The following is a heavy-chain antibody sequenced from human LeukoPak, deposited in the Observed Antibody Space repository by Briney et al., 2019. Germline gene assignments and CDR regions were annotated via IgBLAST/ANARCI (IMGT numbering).Heavy chain of an antibody. D-gene: IGHD6-19*01. CDR1: GFTFSSYS. CDR3: ARGHSSGWYPVDY. V-gene: IGHV3-21*01. CDR2: ISSSSIYI. Sequence: PGGSLRLSCAASGFTFSSYSMNWVRQAPGKGLEWVSSISSSSIYIYYADSVKGRFTISRDNAKNSLYLQMNSLRAEDTAVYYCARGHSSGWYPVDYWGQGTQVTVSS. J-gene: IGHJ4*02.